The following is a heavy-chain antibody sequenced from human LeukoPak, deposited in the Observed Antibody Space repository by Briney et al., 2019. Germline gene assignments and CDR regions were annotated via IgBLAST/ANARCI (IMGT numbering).Heavy chain of an antibody. CDR1: GFTFSSYS. V-gene: IGHV3-48*04. CDR3: ARYREAKYFDY. CDR2: ISSSSSTI. J-gene: IGHJ4*02. D-gene: IGHD1-26*01. Sequence: GGSLRLSCAASGFTFSSYSMNWVRQAPGKGLEWVSYISSSSSTIFYADSVKGRFTISGDNAKNSLYLQMNSLGAEDTAVYYCARYREAKYFDYWGQGTLVTVSS.